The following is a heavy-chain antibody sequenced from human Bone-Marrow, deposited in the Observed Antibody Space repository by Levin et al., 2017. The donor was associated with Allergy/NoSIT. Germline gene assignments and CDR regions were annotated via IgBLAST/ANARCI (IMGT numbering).Heavy chain of an antibody. Sequence: KISCKASGGTFSSYAISWVRQAPGQGLEWMGGIIPIFGTANYAQKFQGRVTITADESTSTAYMELSSLRSEDTAVYYCARSPGYSSGWPGFSGGQGTLVTVSS. D-gene: IGHD6-19*01. CDR2: IIPIFGTA. V-gene: IGHV1-69*01. CDR3: ARSPGYSSGWPGFS. J-gene: IGHJ4*02. CDR1: GGTFSSYA.